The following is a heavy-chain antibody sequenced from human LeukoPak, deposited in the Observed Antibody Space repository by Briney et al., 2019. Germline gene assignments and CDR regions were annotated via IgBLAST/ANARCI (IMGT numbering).Heavy chain of an antibody. V-gene: IGHV1-46*01. D-gene: IGHD4-17*01. Sequence: ASVKVSCKASGYTFTSYYMHWVRQAPGHGLEWMGIINPSGGSTSYAQKFQGRVTMTRDTSTSTVYMKLSSLRSEDTAVYYCARDRRNYGDYGSAFDIWGQGTMVTVSS. CDR1: GYTFTSYY. CDR3: ARDRRNYGDYGSAFDI. J-gene: IGHJ3*02. CDR2: INPSGGST.